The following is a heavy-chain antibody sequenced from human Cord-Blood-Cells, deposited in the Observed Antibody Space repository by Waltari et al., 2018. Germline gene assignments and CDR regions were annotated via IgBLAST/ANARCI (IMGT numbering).Heavy chain of an antibody. Sequence: GAEVKKPGASVKVSCKASGYTFTSYGISWVRQAPGQGLEWMGWISAYNGNTNYAQKLQGRVTMTTDTSTSTAYMELRRLRADDTAVYYCARVKGTGENYYYYGMDVWGQGTTVTVSS. CDR3: ARVKGTGENYYYYGMDV. V-gene: IGHV1-18*01. CDR2: ISAYNGNT. CDR1: GYTFTSYG. D-gene: IGHD7-27*01. J-gene: IGHJ6*02.